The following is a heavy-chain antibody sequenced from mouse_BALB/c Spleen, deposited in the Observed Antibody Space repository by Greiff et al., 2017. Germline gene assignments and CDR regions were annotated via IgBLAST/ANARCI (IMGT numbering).Heavy chain of an antibody. CDR1: GFSLTSYG. Sequence: VQLQQSGPGLVQPSQSLSITCTVSGFSLTSYGVHWVRQSPGKGLEWLGVIWSGGSTDYNAAFISRLSISKDNSKSQVFFKMNSLQANDTAIYYCARRGDRYDGAMDYWGQGTSVTVSS. V-gene: IGHV2-2*02. CDR2: IWSGGST. CDR3: ARRGDRYDGAMDY. D-gene: IGHD2-14*01. J-gene: IGHJ4*01.